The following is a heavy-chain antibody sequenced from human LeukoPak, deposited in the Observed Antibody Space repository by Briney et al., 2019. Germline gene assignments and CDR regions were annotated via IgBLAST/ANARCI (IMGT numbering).Heavy chain of an antibody. J-gene: IGHJ3*02. CDR3: ARVLAGSAFDI. D-gene: IGHD1-1*01. CDR2: INEDGSQI. Sequence: GGSLRLSCAASEFSFSSYWMTWVRQAPGKGPEWVANINEDGSQINYVDSVRGRFTISRDISKNMLYLQMNSLRAEDTAVYYCARVLAGSAFDIWGQGTMVTVSS. V-gene: IGHV3-7*03. CDR1: EFSFSSYW.